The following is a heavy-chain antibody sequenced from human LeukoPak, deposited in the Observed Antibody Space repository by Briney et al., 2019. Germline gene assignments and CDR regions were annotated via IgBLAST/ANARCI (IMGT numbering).Heavy chain of an antibody. CDR3: ATDYPPAPGYSSGWPYY. CDR2: FDPEDGET. V-gene: IGHV1-24*01. Sequence: ASVKVSCKVSRYTLTELYMHWVRQAPGKGLEWMGGFDPEDGETIYAQNFQGRVTMTEDTSTDTAYMELSSLRSEDTAVYYCATDYPPAPGYSSGWPYYWGQGTLVTVSS. D-gene: IGHD6-19*01. J-gene: IGHJ4*02. CDR1: RYTLTELY.